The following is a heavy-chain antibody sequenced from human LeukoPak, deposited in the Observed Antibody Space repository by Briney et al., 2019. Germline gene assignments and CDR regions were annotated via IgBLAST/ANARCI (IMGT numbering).Heavy chain of an antibody. CDR2: ISWNSGSI. V-gene: IGHV3-9*01. CDR3: AKGGRPAAPFFDY. J-gene: IGHJ4*02. Sequence: GGSLRLSCTASGFTFDDYAMHWVRQAPGKGLEWVSGISWNSGSIGYADSVKGRFTISRDNAKNSLYLQMNSLRAEDTALYYCAKGGRPAAPFFDYWGQGTLVTVSS. CDR1: GFTFDDYA. D-gene: IGHD2-2*01.